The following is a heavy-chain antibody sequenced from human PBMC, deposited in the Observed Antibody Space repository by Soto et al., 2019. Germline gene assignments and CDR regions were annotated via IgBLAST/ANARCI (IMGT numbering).Heavy chain of an antibody. CDR1: GGTFSSYA. J-gene: IGHJ6*02. V-gene: IGHV1-69*13. CDR3: ARGGDIVVVPAALGGYYYYYYGMDA. CDR2: IIPIFGTA. D-gene: IGHD2-2*01. Sequence: SVKVSCKASGGTFSSYAISWVRQAPGQGLEWMGGIIPIFGTANYAQKFQGRVTITADESTSTAYMELSSLRSEDTAVYYCARGGDIVVVPAALGGYYYYYYGMDAWGQGTTVTVSS.